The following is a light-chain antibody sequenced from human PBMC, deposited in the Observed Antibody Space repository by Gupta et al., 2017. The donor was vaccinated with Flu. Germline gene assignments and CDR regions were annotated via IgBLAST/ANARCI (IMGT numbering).Light chain of an antibody. J-gene: IGKJ1*01. CDR3: QQYDDWPTRT. CDR1: QSVSTN. Sequence: ATLYLSPGQRATLYCRASQSVSTNLAWYQQKPGQAPRLLIYGASTRVTGVPVRFSGSGSGTEFTLTIGSRQSEDFAVYYCQQYDDWPTRTFGEGTRV. V-gene: IGKV3-15*01. CDR2: GAS.